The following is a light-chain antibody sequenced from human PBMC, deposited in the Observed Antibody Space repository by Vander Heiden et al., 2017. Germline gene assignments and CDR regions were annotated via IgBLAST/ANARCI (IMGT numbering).Light chain of an antibody. V-gene: IGLV3-19*01. J-gene: IGLJ3*02. CDR1: SLRSYY. Sequence: SSELTQDPAVSVALRQTVRITCQGDSLRSYYASWYQQKPGQAPVLVAYGKNNRPSGIPDRFSGSSSGNTASLTITGAQAEDEADYYCNSRDSSGNRVFGGGTKLTVL. CDR2: GKN. CDR3: NSRDSSGNRV.